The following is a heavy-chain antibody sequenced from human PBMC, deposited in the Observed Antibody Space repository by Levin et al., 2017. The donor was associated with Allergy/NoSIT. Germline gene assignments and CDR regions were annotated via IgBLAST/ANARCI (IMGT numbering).Heavy chain of an antibody. CDR2: INHSGST. V-gene: IGHV4-34*01. CDR3: ARAYSTSWFYYFDS. CDR1: GESFTGYY. D-gene: IGHD6-13*01. Sequence: SQTLSLTCAVYGESFTGYYWNWIRQPPGKGLEWIGEINHSGSTSYNPSLKSRVTISVDTSKNPFSLKLNSVTAADTAVYPCARAYSTSWFYYFDSWGQGTRVTVSS. J-gene: IGHJ4*02.